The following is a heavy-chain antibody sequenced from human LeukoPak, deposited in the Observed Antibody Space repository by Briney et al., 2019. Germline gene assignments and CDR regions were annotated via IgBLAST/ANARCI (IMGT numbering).Heavy chain of an antibody. D-gene: IGHD1-26*01. CDR2: ISAYNGNT. J-gene: IGHJ6*02. Sequence: ASVKVSCKASGYTFTSYGISWVRRAPGQGLEWMGRISAYNGNTNYAQKLQGRVSMTTDTSTSTAYMELRSLRSDDTAVYYCARGYGGSYYVDYDYGMDVWGQGTTVTVSS. CDR1: GYTFTSYG. V-gene: IGHV1-18*01. CDR3: ARGYGGSYYVDYDYGMDV.